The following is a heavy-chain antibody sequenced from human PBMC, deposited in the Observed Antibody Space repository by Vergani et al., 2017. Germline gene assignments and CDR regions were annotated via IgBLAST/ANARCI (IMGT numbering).Heavy chain of an antibody. D-gene: IGHD3-10*01. J-gene: IGHJ6*02. V-gene: IGHV4-34*01. CDR3: ARVKTYYYGSGSYSAQVRYYYGMDV. Sequence: QVQLQQWGAGLLKPSETLSLTCAVYGGSFSGYYWSWIHQPPGKGLEWIGEINHSGSTNYNPSLKSRVTISVDTSKNQFSLKLSSVTAADTAVYYCARVKTYYYGSGSYSAQVRYYYGMDVWGQGTTVTVSS. CDR1: GGSFSGYY. CDR2: INHSGST.